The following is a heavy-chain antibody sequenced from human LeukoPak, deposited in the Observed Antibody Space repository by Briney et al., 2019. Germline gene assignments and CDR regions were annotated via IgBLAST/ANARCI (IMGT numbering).Heavy chain of an antibody. CDR3: AKDSSSWYICDY. J-gene: IGHJ4*02. D-gene: IGHD6-13*01. CDR1: GFTFSSYG. Sequence: GGSLRLSCAASGFTFSSYGMHWVRQAPGKGLEWVAVISYDGSNKYYADSVKGRFTISRDNSKNTLYLQMNSLRAEDTAVYYCAKDSSSWYICDYWGQGTLVTVSS. V-gene: IGHV3-30*18. CDR2: ISYDGSNK.